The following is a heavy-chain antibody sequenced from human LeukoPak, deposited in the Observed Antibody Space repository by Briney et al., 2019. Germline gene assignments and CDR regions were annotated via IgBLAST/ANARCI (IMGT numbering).Heavy chain of an antibody. D-gene: IGHD1-26*01. Sequence: GGSLRLSCAASGFTFSSYGMSWVRQAPGKGLEWVANIKQDGSEKYYVDSVKGRFTISRDNAKNSLYLQMNSLRAEDTAVSYCARDVGFEVGATIDPLYYWGQGTLVTVSS. J-gene: IGHJ4*02. CDR2: IKQDGSEK. CDR3: ARDVGFEVGATIDPLYY. CDR1: GFTFSSYG. V-gene: IGHV3-7*01.